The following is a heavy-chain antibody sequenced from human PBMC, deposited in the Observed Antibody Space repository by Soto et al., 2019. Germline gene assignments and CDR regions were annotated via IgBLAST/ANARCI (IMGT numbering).Heavy chain of an antibody. CDR3: ALGYCTNGVCYPLFSV. J-gene: IGHJ6*02. D-gene: IGHD2-8*01. CDR1: GFTFSSYS. CDR2: ISSSSSTI. V-gene: IGHV3-48*02. Sequence: GGSLRLSCAASGFTFSSYSMNWVRQAPGKGLEWVSYISSSSSTIYYADSVKGRFTISRDNAKNSLYLQMNSLRDEDTAVYYCALGYCTNGVCYPLFSVWGQGTTVTVSS.